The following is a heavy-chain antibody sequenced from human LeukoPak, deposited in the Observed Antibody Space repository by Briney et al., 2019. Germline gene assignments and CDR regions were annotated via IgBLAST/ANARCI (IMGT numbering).Heavy chain of an antibody. J-gene: IGHJ4*02. D-gene: IGHD4-17*01. Sequence: SETLSLTCAVYGGSFSGYYWSWIRQPPGKGLEWIGEINHSGSTNYNPSLKSRVTISVDTSKSQFSLKLSSVTAADTAVYYCASRTVTTLNGWGQGTLVTVSS. V-gene: IGHV4-34*01. CDR2: INHSGST. CDR3: ASRTVTTLNG. CDR1: GGSFSGYY.